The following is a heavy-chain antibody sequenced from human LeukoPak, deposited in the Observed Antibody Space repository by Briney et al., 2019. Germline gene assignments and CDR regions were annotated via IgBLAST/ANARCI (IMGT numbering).Heavy chain of an antibody. CDR2: IRYDGSNK. CDR1: GFTFSSYG. D-gene: IGHD3-22*01. V-gene: IGHV3-30*02. CDR3: AQGNYYDSSGYYRPGY. Sequence: GGSLRLSCAASGFTFSSYGMHWVRQAPGKGLEWVAFIRYDGSNKYYADSVKGRFTISRDNSKNTLYLQMNSLRAEDTAVYYCAQGNYYDSSGYYRPGYWGQGTLVTVSS. J-gene: IGHJ4*02.